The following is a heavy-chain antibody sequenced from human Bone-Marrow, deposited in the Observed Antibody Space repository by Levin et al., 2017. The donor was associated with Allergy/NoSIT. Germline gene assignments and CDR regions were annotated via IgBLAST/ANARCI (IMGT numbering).Heavy chain of an antibody. CDR2: LGSAGDT. J-gene: IGHJ6*02. CDR3: VRSDEGGMDV. V-gene: IGHV3-13*01. Sequence: GESLKISCAASGFTFNTYDMHWVRHATGKGLEWVSGLGSAGDTYYPGSVKGRFTTSRENAKNSLYLQMNSLRAGDTAVYYCVRSDEGGMDVWGQGTTVTVSS. CDR1: GFTFNTYD.